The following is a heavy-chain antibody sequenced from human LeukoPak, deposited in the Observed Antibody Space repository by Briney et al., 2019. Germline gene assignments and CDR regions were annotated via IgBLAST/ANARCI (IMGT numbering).Heavy chain of an antibody. V-gene: IGHV3-23*01. Sequence: GGSLRLSCAASRFTFNNFAMNWVRQAPGQGLEWVSAISGGGSATYYADSVKGRFTISRDNSKNTLYLQMNSLRAEDTAVYYCAKGYYYDSSGYYVAFDIWGQGTMFTVSS. CDR1: RFTFNNFA. CDR2: ISGGGSAT. CDR3: AKGYYYDSSGYYVAFDI. D-gene: IGHD3-22*01. J-gene: IGHJ3*02.